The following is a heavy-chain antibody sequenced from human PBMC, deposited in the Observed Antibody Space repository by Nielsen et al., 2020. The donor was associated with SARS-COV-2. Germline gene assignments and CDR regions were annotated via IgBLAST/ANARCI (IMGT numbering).Heavy chain of an antibody. Sequence: QVPCKGSGYSFPSYWIGWVRQLPGKGLEWMGIIYPGDSDTRYSPSFQGQVTISADKSISTAYLQWSSLKASDTAMYYCARHQQSYYYDSSGYQPWGQGTLVTVSS. CDR1: GYSFPSYW. D-gene: IGHD3-22*01. J-gene: IGHJ5*02. CDR3: ARHQQSYYYDSSGYQP. V-gene: IGHV5-51*01. CDR2: IYPGDSDT.